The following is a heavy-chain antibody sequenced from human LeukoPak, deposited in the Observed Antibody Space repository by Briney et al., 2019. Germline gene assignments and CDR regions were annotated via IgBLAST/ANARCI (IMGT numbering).Heavy chain of an antibody. CDR2: FSGSGGST. D-gene: IGHD2/OR15-2a*01. J-gene: IGHJ4*02. Sequence: AGGSLRLSCAASGFIFSNYAMSWVRQAPGKGLQWVPAFSGSGGSTYYADSVKGRFTISRDNSRNTLYLQMNSLRAEDTAVYYCARSGLSRFGFWGQGTLVTVSS. CDR1: GFIFSNYA. CDR3: ARSGLSRFGF. V-gene: IGHV3-23*01.